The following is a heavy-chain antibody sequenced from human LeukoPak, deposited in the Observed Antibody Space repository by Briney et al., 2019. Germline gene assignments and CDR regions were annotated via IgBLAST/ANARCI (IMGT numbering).Heavy chain of an antibody. J-gene: IGHJ6*03. V-gene: IGHV3-23*01. CDR2: ISGSGGRT. CDR1: GFTFSRYG. Sequence: GGTLRLSCAASGFTFSRYGMSWVRQAPGKGLEWVSAISGSGGRTYYADSVKGRFTISRDNSKNTLYLQMNSLRAEDTAVYYCARDGDTDVWGKGTTVTISS. CDR3: ARDGDTDV.